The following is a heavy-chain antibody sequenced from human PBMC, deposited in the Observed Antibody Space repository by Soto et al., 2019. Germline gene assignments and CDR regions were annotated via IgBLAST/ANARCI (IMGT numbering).Heavy chain of an antibody. CDR2: ISWNSGNI. Sequence: EVQLVESGGGLVQPGRSLRLSCAASGFIFENSGMHWVRQAPGKGLEWVSGISWNSGNIGYADSVKGPFSISRDNATKPLYLQMISLRTDDTTFYFCVKAGVRDLIVEVPVYFDIWGLGTLVTVSS. V-gene: IGHV3-9*01. CDR3: VKAGVRDLIVEVPVYFDI. CDR1: GFIFENSG. D-gene: IGHD2-21*01. J-gene: IGHJ4*02.